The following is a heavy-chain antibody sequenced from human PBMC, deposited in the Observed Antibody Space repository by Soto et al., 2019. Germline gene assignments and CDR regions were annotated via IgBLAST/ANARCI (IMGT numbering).Heavy chain of an antibody. D-gene: IGHD2-2*01. J-gene: IGHJ6*02. CDR3: ARDIVVVPATSGYYCYGMDV. Sequence: QVQLVQSGAEVKKPGASVKVSCKASGYTFTSYGISWVRQAPGQGLEWMGWISAYNGNTNYAQKLQGRVTMTTDTSTSTAYMELRSLRSDDTAVYYCARDIVVVPATSGYYCYGMDVWGQGTTVTVSS. CDR2: ISAYNGNT. CDR1: GYTFTSYG. V-gene: IGHV1-18*04.